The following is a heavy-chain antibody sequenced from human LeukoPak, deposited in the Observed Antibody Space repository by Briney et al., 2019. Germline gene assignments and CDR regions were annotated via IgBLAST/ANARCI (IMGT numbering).Heavy chain of an antibody. V-gene: IGHV3-23*01. D-gene: IGHD3-16*01. CDR3: ARSIRRREFDY. J-gene: IGHJ4*02. CDR2: ISGGGGST. Sequence: GGSLRLSCTASGFTFSNYAMSWVRQAPGKGLHWVSAISGGGGSTYYTDSVKGRFTISRDNSKNTLYLQMNSLRAEDTAIYYCARSIRRREFDYWGQGTLVTVSS. CDR1: GFTFSNYA.